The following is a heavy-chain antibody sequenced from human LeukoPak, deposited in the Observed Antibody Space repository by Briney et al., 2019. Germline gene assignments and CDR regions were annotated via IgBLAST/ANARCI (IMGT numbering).Heavy chain of an antibody. CDR2: IYHSGST. CDR1: GYSISSGYY. V-gene: IGHV4-38-2*02. J-gene: IGHJ5*02. Sequence: SETLSLTCTVSGYSISSGYYWGWIRQPPGKGLEWIGSIYHSGSTYYNPSLKSRVTISVDTSKNQFSLKLSSVTAADTAVYYCARGIVVVPAANFRFDPWGQGTLVTVSS. D-gene: IGHD2-2*01. CDR3: ARGIVVVPAANFRFDP.